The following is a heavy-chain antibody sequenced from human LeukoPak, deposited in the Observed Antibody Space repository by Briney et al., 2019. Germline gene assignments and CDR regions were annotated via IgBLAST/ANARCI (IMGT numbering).Heavy chain of an antibody. CDR2: ISAYNGNT. Sequence: ASVKVSCKASGYTFTIYGISDVRQAPGQGLEGMGWISAYNGNTNYAQTLQGRVTMTTDTSTSTAYMELRSLRSADPAVYYCARVSFQGYFDYWGQGTLVTVSS. V-gene: IGHV1-18*01. J-gene: IGHJ4*02. D-gene: IGHD3-16*02. CDR3: ARVSFQGYFDY. CDR1: GYTFTIYG.